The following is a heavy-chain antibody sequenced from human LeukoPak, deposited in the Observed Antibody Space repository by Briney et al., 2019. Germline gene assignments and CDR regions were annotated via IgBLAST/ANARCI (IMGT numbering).Heavy chain of an antibody. CDR2: IYYSGST. CDR1: GGSISSYY. V-gene: IGHV4-59*01. D-gene: IGHD2-15*01. CDR3: ARKPTLVAFDI. Sequence: KPSETLSLTCTVSGGSISSYYWSWIRQPPGKGLEWIGYIYYSGSTNYNPSLKSRVTISVDTSKNQFSLKLSSVTAADTAVYYCARKPTLVAFDIWGQGTMVTVSS. J-gene: IGHJ3*02.